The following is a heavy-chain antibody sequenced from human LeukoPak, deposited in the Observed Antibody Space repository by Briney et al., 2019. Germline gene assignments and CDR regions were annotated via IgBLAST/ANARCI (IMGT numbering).Heavy chain of an antibody. D-gene: IGHD3-22*01. CDR3: GRTGESTYYDSSGYEVDY. Sequence: SETLSLTCTVSGGSISSGGYYWSWIRQHPGKGLEWIGYIYYSGSTYYNPSLKSRVTISVDTSKNQFSLKLTSVTAADTAVYYCGRTGESTYYDSSGYEVDYWGQGTLVTVSS. CDR2: IYYSGST. CDR1: GGSISSGGYY. V-gene: IGHV4-31*03. J-gene: IGHJ4*02.